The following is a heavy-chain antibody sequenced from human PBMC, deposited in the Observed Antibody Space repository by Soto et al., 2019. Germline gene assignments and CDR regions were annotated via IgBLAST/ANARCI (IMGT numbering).Heavy chain of an antibody. D-gene: IGHD6-13*01. V-gene: IGHV3-23*01. Sequence: EVQLSESGGGLVQPGGSLRLSCAASGFTFSSHAMNWVSQSPGKGLDWASAVKGRGDETYYGDSVQARFTTSRDNSKSRSFLQLNSLIGDDTAVYYCASRARDGRNSPIDFWGQGTLVTVSS. CDR2: VKGRGDET. CDR1: GFTFSSHA. CDR3: ASRARDGRNSPIDF. J-gene: IGHJ4*02.